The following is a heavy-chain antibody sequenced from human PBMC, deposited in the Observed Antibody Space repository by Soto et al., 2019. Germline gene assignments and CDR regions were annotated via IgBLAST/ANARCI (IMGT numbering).Heavy chain of an antibody. J-gene: IGHJ5*02. D-gene: IGHD6-6*01. Sequence: GASVKVSCKASGYTFTSYYMHWVRQAPGQGLEWMGIINPSGGSTSYAQKFQGRVTMTRDTSTSTVYMELSSLRSEDTAVYYCARDRVPIAARPDNWFDPWGQETLVTVSS. CDR3: ARDRVPIAARPDNWFDP. CDR2: INPSGGST. V-gene: IGHV1-46*01. CDR1: GYTFTSYY.